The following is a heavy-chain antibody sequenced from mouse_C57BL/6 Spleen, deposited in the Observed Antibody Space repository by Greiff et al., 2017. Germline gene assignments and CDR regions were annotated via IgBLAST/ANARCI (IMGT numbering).Heavy chain of an antibody. CDR2: INTSTGGT. D-gene: IGHD2-5*01. CDR3: ARDYSNEGWFAY. V-gene: IGHV1-42*01. Sequence: EVQLQQSGPELVKPGASVTISCKASGYSFNGYYMNWVKQSPEKSLAWIGGINTSTGGTTYNQKFKSKATLTVDKSSSTAYLQLKRLTSEDSAVYYCARDYSNEGWFAYWGQGTLVTVSA. J-gene: IGHJ3*01. CDR1: GYSFNGYY.